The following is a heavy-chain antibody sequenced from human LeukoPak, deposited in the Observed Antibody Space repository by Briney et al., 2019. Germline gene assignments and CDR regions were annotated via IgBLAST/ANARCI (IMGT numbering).Heavy chain of an antibody. CDR3: AKDQFRGAFDI. V-gene: IGHV3-30*18. J-gene: IGHJ3*02. Sequence: GRSLGLSCAASGFTFSSYGMHWVRQAPGKGLEWVAVISYDGSNKYYADSVKGRFTISRDNSKNTLYLRMNSLRAEDTAVYYCAKDQFRGAFDIWGQGTMVTVSS. CDR2: ISYDGSNK. CDR1: GFTFSSYG.